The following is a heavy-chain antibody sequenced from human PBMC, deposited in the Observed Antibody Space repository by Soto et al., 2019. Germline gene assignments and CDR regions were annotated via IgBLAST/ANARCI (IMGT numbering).Heavy chain of an antibody. D-gene: IGHD6-19*01. CDR1: GFTFSRYA. CDR2: ISGSGSST. CDR3: AKGQQWLVRDIDD. Sequence: GGSLRLSCAASGFTFSRYAMSWVRQAPGKGLEWVSAISGSGSSTYYADSVKGRFTISRDNSKNTLCLQMNSLRAEDTAVYYCAKGQQWLVRDIDDWGQGTLVTVSS. V-gene: IGHV3-23*01. J-gene: IGHJ4*02.